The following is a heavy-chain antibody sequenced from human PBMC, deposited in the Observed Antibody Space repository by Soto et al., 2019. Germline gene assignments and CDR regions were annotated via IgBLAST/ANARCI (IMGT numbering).Heavy chain of an antibody. V-gene: IGHV4-39*01. CDR1: CASITSSSYY. CDR2: IYYSGST. J-gene: IGHJ4*02. Sequence: SEALSLTCTVSCASITSSSYYSGWIREPPGKGLEWIGSIYYSGSTYNNPPLKSRITISVDTSKNQFSLKLSSVTAAETAVYYCARLQVGATLLFDYWGQGTLVTV. CDR3: ARLQVGATLLFDY. D-gene: IGHD1-26*01.